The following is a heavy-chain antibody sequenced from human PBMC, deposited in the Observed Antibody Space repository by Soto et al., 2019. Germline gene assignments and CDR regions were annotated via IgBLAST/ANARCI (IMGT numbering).Heavy chain of an antibody. CDR1: GGSISSGDYY. CDR2: IYYSGST. D-gene: IGHD3-22*01. J-gene: IGHJ4*02. Sequence: SETLSLTCTVSGGSISSGDYYWSWIRQPPGKGLEWIGYIYYSGSTYYNPSLKSRVTISVDTSKNQFSLKLSSVTAADTAAYYCARAVYDSSGYYLDYWGQGTLVTVSS. V-gene: IGHV4-30-4*01. CDR3: ARAVYDSSGYYLDY.